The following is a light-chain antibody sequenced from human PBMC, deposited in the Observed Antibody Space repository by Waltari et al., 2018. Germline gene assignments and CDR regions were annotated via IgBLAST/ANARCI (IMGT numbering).Light chain of an antibody. J-gene: IGKJ5*01. CDR3: QQYSASPHVT. V-gene: IGKV3-20*01. Sequence: VLTQSPGTLSLSPGERVTLSCRASQSDRGNYLAWYQQQPGQSPRLLIYETSTRATGVPDRFRGSGSGTEFTLTIDRLEPEDFAVYFCQQYSASPHVTFGQGTRLEIK. CDR1: QSDRGNY. CDR2: ETS.